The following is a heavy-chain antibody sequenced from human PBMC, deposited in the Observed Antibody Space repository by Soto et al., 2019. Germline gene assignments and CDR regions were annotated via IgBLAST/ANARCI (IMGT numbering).Heavy chain of an antibody. V-gene: IGHV3-30*18. Sequence: GGSLRLSCAASGFTFSSYGMHWVRQAPGKGPEWFAVISYEGSDEYSTDSVKGRFTISRDNSKNTLYLQMNSLRPEDTAVYYCAKDGGGGYPPPNYYYYGLDVWGQGTTVTVSS. CDR1: GFTFSSYG. J-gene: IGHJ6*02. CDR3: AKDGGGGYPPPNYYYYGLDV. CDR2: ISYEGSDE. D-gene: IGHD5-12*01.